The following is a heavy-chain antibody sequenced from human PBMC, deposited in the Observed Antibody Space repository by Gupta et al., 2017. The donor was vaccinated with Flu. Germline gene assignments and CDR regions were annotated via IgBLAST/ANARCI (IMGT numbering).Heavy chain of an antibody. V-gene: IGHV1-18*01. CDR2: VSPYNGNT. D-gene: IGHD3-9*01. J-gene: IGHJ5*02. CDR1: GYTFTRNA. CDR3: ARDLTLDNDILTLQNWLDP. Sequence: QVQLVQSGGEVKKPGASVQVSCQASGYTFTRNAISWVRQAPGQGLEWMGWVSPYNGNTKYEKKFQGRVTMTADTSTRTAYLELRSLQPDDTAVYYCARDLTLDNDILTLQNWLDPWGQGTLVIVSS.